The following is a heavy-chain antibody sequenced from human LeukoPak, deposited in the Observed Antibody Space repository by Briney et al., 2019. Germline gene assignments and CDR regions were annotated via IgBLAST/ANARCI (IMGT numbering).Heavy chain of an antibody. J-gene: IGHJ6*03. CDR1: GYSFTNYW. CDR3: ARRIAMVRGGGNYMDV. Sequence: GESLKISCKGSGYSFTNYWIGWVRQMPGKGLEWMGIIYPGDSDTRYSPSFQGQVTISADKSISSAYLQWSSLKASNTAMYYCARRIAMVRGGGNYMDVWGKGTTVTVSS. D-gene: IGHD3-10*01. CDR2: IYPGDSDT. V-gene: IGHV5-51*01.